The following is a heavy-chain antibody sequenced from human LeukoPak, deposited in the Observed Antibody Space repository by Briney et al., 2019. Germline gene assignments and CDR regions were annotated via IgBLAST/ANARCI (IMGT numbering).Heavy chain of an antibody. CDR3: ATGSYDFWSGYYSSPGYYGMDV. Sequence: WASVKVSCKASGGTFSSYAISWVRQAPGQGLEWMGGIIPIFGTANYAQKFQGRVTITADESTSTAYMELSSLRSEDTAVYYCATGSYDFWSGYYSSPGYYGMDVWGQGTTVTVSS. J-gene: IGHJ6*02. CDR1: GGTFSSYA. V-gene: IGHV1-69*13. CDR2: IIPIFGTA. D-gene: IGHD3-3*01.